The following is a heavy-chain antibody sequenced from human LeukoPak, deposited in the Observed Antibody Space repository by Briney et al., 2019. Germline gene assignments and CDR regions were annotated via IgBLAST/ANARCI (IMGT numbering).Heavy chain of an antibody. Sequence: GGSLRLSCAASGFTFSSYSMNWVRQAPGKGLEWVSSISSSSSYIYYVDSVKGRFTISRDNAKNSLYLQMNSLRAEDTAVYYCARDAPGWYSYGPHDYWGQGTLVTVSS. D-gene: IGHD5-18*01. J-gene: IGHJ4*02. CDR3: ARDAPGWYSYGPHDY. CDR1: GFTFSSYS. V-gene: IGHV3-21*01. CDR2: ISSSSSYI.